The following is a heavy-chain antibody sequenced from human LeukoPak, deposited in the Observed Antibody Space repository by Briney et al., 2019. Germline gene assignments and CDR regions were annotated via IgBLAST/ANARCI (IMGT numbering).Heavy chain of an antibody. V-gene: IGHV4-4*09. J-gene: IGHJ4*02. D-gene: IGHD3-3*01. CDR2: IYTSDST. CDR3: ARAYYDFWSGQSRPAYFDY. Sequence: KPSETLTLTCTVSGGSISSYYWSWIRQPPGKGLEWIGYIYTSDSTNHSRSLKSRVTISVDTSKNQFSLKLSSVTAADTAVYYCARAYYDFWSGQSRPAYFDYWGQGTLVTVSS. CDR1: GGSISSYY.